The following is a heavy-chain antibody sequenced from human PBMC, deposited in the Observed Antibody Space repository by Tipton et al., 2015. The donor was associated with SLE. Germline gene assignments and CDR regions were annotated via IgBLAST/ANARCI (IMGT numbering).Heavy chain of an antibody. CDR1: GGSISSSSYY. Sequence: LRLSCTVSGGSISSSSYYWGWIRQPPGKGLEWIGSIHYSGSTYYNPSLKSRVTISVDTSKNQFSLKLSSVTAADTAVYYCARVGRFGEFPLVYFDLWGRGTLVTVSS. CDR3: ARVGRFGEFPLVYFDL. CDR2: IHYSGST. V-gene: IGHV4-39*07. D-gene: IGHD3-10*01. J-gene: IGHJ2*01.